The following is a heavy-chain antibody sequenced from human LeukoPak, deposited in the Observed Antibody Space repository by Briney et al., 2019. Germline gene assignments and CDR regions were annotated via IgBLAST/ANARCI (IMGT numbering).Heavy chain of an antibody. CDR1: GDSVSTNSAA. Sequence: SQTLSLTCAISGDSVSTNSAAWNWIRQSPSRGLEWLGSTYYRSKWYSDYAVSVRSRVSITPDTSKNQFSLQLKSVTPEDTAVYYCARDRLAVAGLFDSWGQGTLVTVSS. CDR2: TYYRSKWYS. V-gene: IGHV6-1*01. J-gene: IGHJ4*02. CDR3: ARDRLAVAGLFDS. D-gene: IGHD6-19*01.